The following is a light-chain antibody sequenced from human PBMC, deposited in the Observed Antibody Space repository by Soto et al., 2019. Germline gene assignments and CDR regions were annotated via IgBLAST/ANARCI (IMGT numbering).Light chain of an antibody. V-gene: IGKV1-33*01. Sequence: DIQMTQSASSLSASVGDRVTITCQASQDITNHLHWYQQKPGKAPKLLIYDASNLETGVPSWFSGRGFGTDFTVIINKLQPEDFAPYYCQHCHIHPRTFGQGPKVEIK. J-gene: IGKJ1*01. CDR3: QHCHIHPRT. CDR2: DAS. CDR1: QDITNH.